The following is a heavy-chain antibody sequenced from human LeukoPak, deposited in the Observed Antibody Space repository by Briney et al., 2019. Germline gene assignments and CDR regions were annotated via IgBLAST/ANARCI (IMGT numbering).Heavy chain of an antibody. CDR1: GGSISSYY. D-gene: IGHD1-1*01. J-gene: IGHJ4*02. Sequence: SETLSLTCTVSGGSISSYYWSWIRQPPGKGLEWIGYIYYSGSTNYNPSLKSRVTISVDTSKNQFSLKLSSVTAADTAVYYCARGDPVLSGTTLDYWGQGTLVTVSS. CDR3: ARGDPVLSGTTLDY. CDR2: IYYSGST. V-gene: IGHV4-59*01.